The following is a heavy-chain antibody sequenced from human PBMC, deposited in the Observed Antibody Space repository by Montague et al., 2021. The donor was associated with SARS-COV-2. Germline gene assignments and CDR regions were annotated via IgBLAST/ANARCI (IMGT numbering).Heavy chain of an antibody. J-gene: IGHJ4*02. CDR3: ATLPSSITIFGAVQWSYFAD. D-gene: IGHD3-3*01. CDR2: KYDSRNT. Sequence: SETLSLTCTVSGASISSRNYNWGRIRQRPGTGLDWIVFKYDSRNTYYNPTRKSRVTISVDTSKNQFSLKLSSVTAADTAVYYCATLPSSITIFGAVQWSYFADWGQGTLVTVSS. V-gene: IGHV4-39*01. CDR1: GASISSRNYN.